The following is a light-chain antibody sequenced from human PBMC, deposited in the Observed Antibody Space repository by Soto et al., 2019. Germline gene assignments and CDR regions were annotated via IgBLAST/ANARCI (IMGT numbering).Light chain of an antibody. Sequence: EIVLTQSPATLSSFPGDRVTLSCRASQAVNTRLAWYQHKPGQAPRLLIYLTSNRAAGIPARFSGSGSGTDFTLTISDVEPEDFAVYYCHQRQSLPRTFGQGT. J-gene: IGKJ1*01. CDR1: QAVNTR. CDR2: LTS. CDR3: HQRQSLPRT. V-gene: IGKV3-11*01.